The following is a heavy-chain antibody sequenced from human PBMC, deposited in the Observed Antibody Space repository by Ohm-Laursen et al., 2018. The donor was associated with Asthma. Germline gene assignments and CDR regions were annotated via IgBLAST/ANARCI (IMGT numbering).Heavy chain of an antibody. CDR2: IYYSGST. CDR3: ARVLSTVTTYTMDV. Sequence: TLSLTCTVSGGSISSGSYYWSWIRQHPGKGLEWIGYIYYSGSTYYNPSLKSRVTISVDTSKNQFSLKLSSVTAADTAVYYCARVLSTVTTYTMDVWGQGTTVTVSS. CDR1: GGSISSGSYY. V-gene: IGHV4-31*03. D-gene: IGHD4-17*01. J-gene: IGHJ6*02.